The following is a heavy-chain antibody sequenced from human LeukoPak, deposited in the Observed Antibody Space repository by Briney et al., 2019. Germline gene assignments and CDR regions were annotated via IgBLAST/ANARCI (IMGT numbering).Heavy chain of an antibody. V-gene: IGHV3-20*04. CDR2: INWNGGST. CDR1: GFTFDDYG. Sequence: RPGGSLRLSCAASGFTFDDYGMSWVRQAPGKGLEWVSCINWNGGSTGSAHPVKGRFTISRDNAKNSLYLQVSSLRAEDTGWYCCARGQNYYGSGSQTFDIGGQGTMVTVSS. D-gene: IGHD3-10*01. CDR3: ARGQNYYGSGSQTFDI. J-gene: IGHJ3*02.